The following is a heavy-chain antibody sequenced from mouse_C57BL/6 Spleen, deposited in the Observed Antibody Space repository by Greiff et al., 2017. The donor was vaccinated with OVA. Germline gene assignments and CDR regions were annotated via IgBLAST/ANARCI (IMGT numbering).Heavy chain of an antibody. J-gene: IGHJ4*01. Sequence: QVQLQQSGPGLVAPSQRLSITCTVSGFSFTSSGVHWVRQPPGQGLEWLVVIWSDGSTTYNSALKSRLSISKDNSKSQVFLKMNSLQTDDTAMYYCARRGRTGYAMDYWGQGTSVTVSS. D-gene: IGHD2-14*01. CDR1: GFSFTSSG. CDR3: ARRGRTGYAMDY. V-gene: IGHV2-6*03. CDR2: IWSDGST.